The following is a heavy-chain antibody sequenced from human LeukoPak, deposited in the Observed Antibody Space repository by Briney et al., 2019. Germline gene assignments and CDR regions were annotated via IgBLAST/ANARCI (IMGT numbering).Heavy chain of an antibody. CDR3: ARGHWSGYSYNWFDP. D-gene: IGHD3-3*01. V-gene: IGHV1-69*05. CDR2: IIPIFGTA. Sequence: GASVKVSCKASGGTFSSYAISWVRQAPGQGLEWMGGIIPIFGTANYAQKLQGRVTMTTDTSTSTAYMELRSLRSDDTAVYYCARGHWSGYSYNWFDPWGQGTLATVSS. CDR1: GGTFSSYA. J-gene: IGHJ5*02.